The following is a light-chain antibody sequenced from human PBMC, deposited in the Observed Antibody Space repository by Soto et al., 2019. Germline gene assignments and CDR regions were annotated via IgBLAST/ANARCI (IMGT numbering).Light chain of an antibody. V-gene: IGKV3-20*01. CDR2: GAS. Sequence: IVLTQSPGTLSLSPGERATLSCRASQTISSSSLAWYQQKGGQAPRLLIYGASSRATGIPDRFSGSGSGTDFTLTISRLEPDDFAVYYCQQYGCSSTFGQGTRLEIK. CDR1: QTISSSS. CDR3: QQYGCSST. J-gene: IGKJ5*01.